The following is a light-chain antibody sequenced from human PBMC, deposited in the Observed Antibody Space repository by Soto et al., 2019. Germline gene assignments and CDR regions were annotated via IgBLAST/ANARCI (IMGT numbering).Light chain of an antibody. J-gene: IGKJ2*01. V-gene: IGKV1-5*01. CDR2: DAS. CDR1: QRVNRL. Sequence: DIQMTQSPSTLSAAVGDRVTISCRASQRVNRLLAWYQQKPGKAPKLLIYDASTLESGVPARFTGSGSGTEFNLTITDVQPDDCATFYCQQYNSYSQTFRQGTKLEIK. CDR3: QQYNSYSQT.